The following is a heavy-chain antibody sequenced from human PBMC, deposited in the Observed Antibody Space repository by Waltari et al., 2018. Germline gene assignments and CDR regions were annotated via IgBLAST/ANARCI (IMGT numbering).Heavy chain of an antibody. Sequence: QVQLVQSGAEVKKPGASVKVSCKASGYNFTNYDISGVRQAAGQGLEWMGWMNPDSGNTGYAQRIQGRVTMTRNTSISTAYMELSSLRSEDTAVYYCARTYYDFWTGSYWVHYFDDWGQGTLVTVSS. D-gene: IGHD3-3*01. CDR2: MNPDSGNT. CDR3: ARTYYDFWTGSYWVHYFDD. V-gene: IGHV1-8*01. CDR1: GYNFTNYD. J-gene: IGHJ4*02.